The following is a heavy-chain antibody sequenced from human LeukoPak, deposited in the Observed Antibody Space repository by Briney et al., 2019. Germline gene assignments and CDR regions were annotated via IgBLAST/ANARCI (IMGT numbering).Heavy chain of an antibody. V-gene: IGHV3-21*04. CDR1: GFTFSSYS. J-gene: IGHJ6*03. Sequence: GGSLRLSCAASGFTFSSYSMNWVRQAPGKGLEWVSSISSSSSYIYYADPVKGRFTISRDNSKNTLYLQMNSLRAEDTAVYYCAKDSWYSSGWALGDYYYMDVWGKGTTVTISS. D-gene: IGHD6-19*01. CDR3: AKDSWYSSGWALGDYYYMDV. CDR2: ISSSSSYI.